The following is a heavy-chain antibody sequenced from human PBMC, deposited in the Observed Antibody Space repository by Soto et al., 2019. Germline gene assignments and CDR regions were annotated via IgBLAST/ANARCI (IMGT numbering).Heavy chain of an antibody. V-gene: IGHV1-69*08. J-gene: IGHJ4*02. CDR2: VIPVLKTA. CDR3: TKDGLGPTRRYFAF. Sequence: QVQLVQSGAEVKKPGSSVKVSCQASGGTFTSYSITWVRQAPGQGLEWVGRVIPVLKTADYAQKFQGRITITADKSTNTAYMERSSLTPETTAVYYCTKDGLGPTRRYFAFWGQGTLVTVSS. CDR1: GGTFTSYS. D-gene: IGHD1-26*01.